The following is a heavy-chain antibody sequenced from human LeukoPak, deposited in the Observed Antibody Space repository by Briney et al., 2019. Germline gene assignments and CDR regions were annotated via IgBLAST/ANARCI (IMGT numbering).Heavy chain of an antibody. CDR2: IYTSGST. D-gene: IGHD6-19*01. CDR1: GGSISSGSYY. J-gene: IGHJ6*03. Sequence: PSETLSLTCTASGGSISSGSYYWSWIRQPAGKGLEWIGRIYTSGSTNYNPSLKSRVTISVDTSKNQFSLKLSSVTAADTAVYYCARDGPGIAVAGTLDYYYYYYMDVWGKGTTVTISS. CDR3: ARDGPGIAVAGTLDYYYYYYMDV. V-gene: IGHV4-61*02.